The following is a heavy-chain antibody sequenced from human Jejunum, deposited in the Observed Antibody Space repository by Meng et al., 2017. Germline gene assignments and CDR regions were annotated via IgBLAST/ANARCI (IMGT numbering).Heavy chain of an antibody. V-gene: IGHV1-46*01. D-gene: IGHD3-10*01. CDR3: VREFRGGYFDY. CDR2: SNPNDGGT. Sequence: QVKLVQSGAEVKKPGTSVKVSCKSSEHTFSNYYLHWVRQAPGQGLEWMGVSNPNDGGTNYAQNFQGRVTMTRDTSTNTVNMELISLKSEDTAVYYCVREFRGGYFDYWGQGTLVTVSS. CDR1: EHTFSNYY. J-gene: IGHJ4*02.